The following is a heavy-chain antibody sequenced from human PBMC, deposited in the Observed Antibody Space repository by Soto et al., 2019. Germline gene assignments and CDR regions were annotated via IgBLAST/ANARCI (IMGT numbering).Heavy chain of an antibody. V-gene: IGHV3-21*01. CDR3: AGPEGYYSGMDV. CDR1: AFTFSYYI. Sequence: GGSLRLSCAASAFTFSYYIMTWVRQAPGKGLEWVSSISSTSNYIYYADSVKGRFTVSRDNAKNSLYLQMNNLRAEDTAVYYCAGPEGYYSGMDVWGQGTTVTV. J-gene: IGHJ6*02. CDR2: ISSTSNYI.